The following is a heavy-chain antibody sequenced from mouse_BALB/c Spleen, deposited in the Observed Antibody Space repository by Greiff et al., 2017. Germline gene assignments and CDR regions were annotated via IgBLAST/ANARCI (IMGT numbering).Heavy chain of an antibody. J-gene: IGHJ2*01. CDR1: GYSITSGYY. CDR2: ISYDGSN. V-gene: IGHV3-6*02. D-gene: IGHD2-4*01. Sequence: VQLKESGPGLVKPSQSLSLTCSVTGYSITSGYYWNWIRQFPGNKLEWMGYISYDGSNNYNPSLKNRISITRDTSKNQFFLKLNSVTTEDTATYYCEKIYDYDGGGYFDYWGQGTTLTVSS. CDR3: EKIYDYDGGGYFDY.